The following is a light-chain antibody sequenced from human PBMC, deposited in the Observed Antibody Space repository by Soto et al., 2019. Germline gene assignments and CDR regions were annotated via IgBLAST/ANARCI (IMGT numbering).Light chain of an antibody. J-gene: IGKJ5*01. CDR1: QDINNY. V-gene: IGKV1-33*01. CDR3: QQYDKLPIT. CDR2: DVL. Sequence: DIQMTQSPSSLSASVGDRVTISCQASQDINNYLNWFQQKPGKAPKLLIYDVLNLETGVPSRFSGSGSGAYFTLTISSLPPEDIATYYCQQYDKLPITFGQGTRLEIK.